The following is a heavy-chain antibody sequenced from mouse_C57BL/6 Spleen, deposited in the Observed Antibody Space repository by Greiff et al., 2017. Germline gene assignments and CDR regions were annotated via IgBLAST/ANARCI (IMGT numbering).Heavy chain of an antibody. CDR3: ANYYGSSYDWYFYV. V-gene: IGHV1-55*01. D-gene: IGHD1-1*01. Sequence: VQLQQPGAELVKPGASVKMSCKASGYTFTSYWITWVKQMPGQGLEWIGDIYPGSGSTNYNEKFKSKATLTVDTSSSTAYMQLSSLTSEDSAVYYCANYYGSSYDWYFYVWGTGTTVTVSS. CDR2: IYPGSGST. CDR1: GYTFTSYW. J-gene: IGHJ1*03.